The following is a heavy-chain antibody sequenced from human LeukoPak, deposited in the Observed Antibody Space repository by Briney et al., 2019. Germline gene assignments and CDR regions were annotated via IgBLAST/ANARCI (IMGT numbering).Heavy chain of an antibody. Sequence: PGGSLRLSCAASGFTFNNAWMNWVRQAPGKGLEWIGRIKSKTDGGTTDYAAPVKGRFTISRDDSKNTLYLQMNSLKTEDTAVYYCTTAMIRGAFWLDPWGQGTLVTVSS. CDR2: IKSKTDGGTT. CDR3: TTAMIRGAFWLDP. CDR1: GFTFNNAW. V-gene: IGHV3-15*01. D-gene: IGHD3-10*01. J-gene: IGHJ5*02.